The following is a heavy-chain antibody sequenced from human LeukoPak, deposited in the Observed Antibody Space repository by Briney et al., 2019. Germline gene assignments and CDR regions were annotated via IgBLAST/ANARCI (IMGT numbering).Heavy chain of an antibody. V-gene: IGHV1-2*02. D-gene: IGHD3-22*01. J-gene: IGHJ4*02. CDR3: ARRSSGYSFDY. Sequence: ASVRVSCKASGYTFTGYYMHWVRQAPGQGLEWMGWINPNSGGTNYAQKFQGRVTMTRGTSISTAYMELSRLRSDDTAVYYCARRSSGYSFDYWGQGTLVTVSS. CDR1: GYTFTGYY. CDR2: INPNSGGT.